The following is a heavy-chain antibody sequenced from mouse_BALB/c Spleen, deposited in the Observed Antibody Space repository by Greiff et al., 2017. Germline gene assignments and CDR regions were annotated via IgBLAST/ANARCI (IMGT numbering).Heavy chain of an antibody. J-gene: IGHJ2*01. D-gene: IGHD2-4*01. CDR1: GYSITSDYA. CDR3: ARGGLRRPFDY. CDR2: ISYSGST. V-gene: IGHV3-2*02. Sequence: EVQRVESGPGLVKPSQSLSLTCTVTGYSITSDYAWNWIRQFPGNKLEWMGYISYSGSTSYNPSLKSRISITRDTSKNQFFLQLNSVTTEDTATYYCARGGLRRPFDYWGQGTTLTVSS.